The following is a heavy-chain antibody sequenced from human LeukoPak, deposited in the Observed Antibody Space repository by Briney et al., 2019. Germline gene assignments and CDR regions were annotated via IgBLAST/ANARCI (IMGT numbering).Heavy chain of an antibody. CDR3: AKPPRTWHTPIDY. CDR1: GFTFSSYG. Sequence: GGSLRLSCAASGFTFSSYGMHWVRQAPGKGLEWVAFIRYDGSNKYYADSVKGRFTISRDNSKNTLYLQMNSLRAEDTAVYYCAKPPRTWHTPIDYWGQGTLVTVSS. CDR2: IRYDGSNK. J-gene: IGHJ4*02. V-gene: IGHV3-30*02. D-gene: IGHD1-1*01.